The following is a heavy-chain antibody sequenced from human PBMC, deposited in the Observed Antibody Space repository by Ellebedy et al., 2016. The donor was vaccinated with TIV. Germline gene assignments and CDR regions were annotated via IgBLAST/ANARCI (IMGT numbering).Heavy chain of an antibody. Sequence: MPSETLSLTCSVSGGSMTSYYWNWIRQSPGKGLEWIGNIFDRRPTTYNPSLRGRVTISVDTTKNQVSLKLSSVTAADTAKYFCARALRSYGYGDYYYYALDVWGQGTTVTVSS. J-gene: IGHJ6*02. CDR3: ARALRSYGYGDYYYYALDV. CDR2: IFDRRPT. V-gene: IGHV4-59*01. CDR1: GGSMTSYY. D-gene: IGHD5-18*01.